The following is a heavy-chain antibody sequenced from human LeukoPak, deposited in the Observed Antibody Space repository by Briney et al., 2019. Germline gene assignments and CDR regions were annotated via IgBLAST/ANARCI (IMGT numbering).Heavy chain of an antibody. J-gene: IGHJ6*02. CDR2: INPNSGGT. V-gene: IGHV1-2*02. CDR3: ARDGVPAAMNYYYGMDV. Sequence: ASVKVSCKASGYTFTGYYMHWVRQAPGQGLEWMGWINPNSGGTNYAQKFQGRVTMTTDTSTSTAYMELRSLRSDDTAVYYCARDGVPAAMNYYYGMDVWGQGTTVTVSS. D-gene: IGHD2-2*01. CDR1: GYTFTGYY.